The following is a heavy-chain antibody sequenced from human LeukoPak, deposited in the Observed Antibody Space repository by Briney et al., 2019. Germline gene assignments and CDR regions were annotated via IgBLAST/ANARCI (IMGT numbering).Heavy chain of an antibody. D-gene: IGHD3-10*02. V-gene: IGHV4-38-2*01. J-gene: IGHJ4*02. CDR1: GYSISSGYY. CDR2: IYHSGST. Sequence: SETLSLTCAVSGYSISSGYYWGWIRQPPGKGLEWIGSIYHSGSTYYNPSLKSRVTISVDTSKDQFSLKLSSVAAADTAVYYCARLDEEGYYVPSYWGQGTLVTVSS. CDR3: ARLDEEGYYVPSY.